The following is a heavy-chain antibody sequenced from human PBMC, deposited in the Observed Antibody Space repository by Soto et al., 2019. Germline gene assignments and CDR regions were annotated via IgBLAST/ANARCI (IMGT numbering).Heavy chain of an antibody. CDR2: IYYSGST. CDR1: GGSIRSGDYY. CDR3: GRVRGPLHCSSASCYESLIAARPDYGMDV. V-gene: IGHV4-30-4*01. D-gene: IGHD2-2*01. J-gene: IGHJ6*02. Sequence: PSETLSLTCTVSGGSIRSGDYYWSWIRQPPGKGLEWIGYIYYSGSTNYNPSLKSRLTMSVDTSKNQFSLKLSSVTAADTAVYYCGRVRGPLHCSSASCYESLIAARPDYGMDVWGQGTTVTVSS.